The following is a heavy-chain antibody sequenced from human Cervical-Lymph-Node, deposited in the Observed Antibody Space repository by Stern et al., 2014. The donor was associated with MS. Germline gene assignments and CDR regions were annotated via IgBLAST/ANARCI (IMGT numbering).Heavy chain of an antibody. CDR2: INPNSRDT. CDR1: GYTFTDFY. Sequence: VQLEESGAEVKKPGASVKVSCKTSGYTFTDFYIHWVRQATGQGLEWMGRINPNSRDTKFAQRFQGRVTMTRDTSISTAYMELSRLRSDDTAVYYCATPYSSGWSPDHWGQGTLVTVSS. D-gene: IGHD6-19*01. CDR3: ATPYSSGWSPDH. J-gene: IGHJ5*02. V-gene: IGHV1-2*06.